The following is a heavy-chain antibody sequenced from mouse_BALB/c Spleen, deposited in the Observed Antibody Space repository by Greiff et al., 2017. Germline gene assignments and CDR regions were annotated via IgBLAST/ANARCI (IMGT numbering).Heavy chain of an antibody. Sequence: QVQLQQPGAELVKPGASVKMSCKASGYTFTSYNMHWVKQTPGQGLEWIGAIYPGNGDTSYNQKFKGKATLTADKSSSTAYMQLSSLTSEDSAVYYCASDDSMDYWGQGTSVTVSS. CDR3: ASDDSMDY. CDR1: GYTFTSYN. CDR2: IYPGNGDT. J-gene: IGHJ4*01. V-gene: IGHV1-12*01. D-gene: IGHD2-13*01.